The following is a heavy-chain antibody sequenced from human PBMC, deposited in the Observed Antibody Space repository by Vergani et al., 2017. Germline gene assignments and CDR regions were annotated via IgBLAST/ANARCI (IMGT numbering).Heavy chain of an antibody. CDR1: GFTSAGYA. CDR2: ISWNSNSI. V-gene: IGHV3-9*02. D-gene: IGHD6-6*01. Sequence: EVQLVESGGGVVLPGRSLRLSCVASGFTSAGYAMHWVRQAPGKGLEWVSGISWNSNSIGYADSVKGRFTISRDNAKNSLYLQMNSLRAEDTALYYCAKDLGTSSGGGWFDPWGQGTLVTVSS. J-gene: IGHJ5*02. CDR3: AKDLGTSSGGGWFDP.